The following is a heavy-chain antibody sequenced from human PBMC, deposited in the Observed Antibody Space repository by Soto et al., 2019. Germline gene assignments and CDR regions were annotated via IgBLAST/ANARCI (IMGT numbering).Heavy chain of an antibody. CDR3: ASQGYCSGGSCYSSQDYYYYMDV. V-gene: IGHV1-46*03. CDR1: GYTFTSYY. CDR2: INPSGGST. D-gene: IGHD2-15*01. J-gene: IGHJ6*03. Sequence: QVQLVQSGAEVKKPGASVKVSCKASGYTFTSYYMHWVRQAPGQGLEWMGIINPSGGSTSYAQKFQGRVTMTRDTSTSTVYMELSSLRSEDTAVYYCASQGYCSGGSCYSSQDYYYYMDVWDKGTTVTVSS.